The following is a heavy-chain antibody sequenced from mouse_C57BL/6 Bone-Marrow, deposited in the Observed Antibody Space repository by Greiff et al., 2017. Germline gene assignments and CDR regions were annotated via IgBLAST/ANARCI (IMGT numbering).Heavy chain of an antibody. J-gene: IGHJ2*01. V-gene: IGHV1-81*01. CDR2: IYPRSGNT. CDR3: AMDVGPTDY. Sequence: VQLQQSGAELARPGASVKLSCKASGYTFTSYGISWVKQRTGQGLEWIGGIYPRSGNTYYNEKFKGKATLTADKSSSTAYLELRSLTSEDSAVYFCAMDVGPTDYWGQGTTLTVSS. CDR1: GYTFTSYG.